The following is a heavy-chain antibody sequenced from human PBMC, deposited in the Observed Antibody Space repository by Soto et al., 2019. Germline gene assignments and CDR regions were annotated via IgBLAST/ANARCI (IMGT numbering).Heavy chain of an antibody. J-gene: IGHJ4*02. CDR1: GGSISSGDYY. V-gene: IGHV4-30-4*01. Sequence: PSETLSLTCTVSGGSISSGDYYWSWIRQPPGKGLEWIGYIYYSGSTYYNPSLKSRVTISVDTSKNQFSLKLSSVTAADTAVYYCARRAHSGSYYPVFDYWGQGTLVTVSS. D-gene: IGHD1-26*01. CDR3: ARRAHSGSYYPVFDY. CDR2: IYYSGST.